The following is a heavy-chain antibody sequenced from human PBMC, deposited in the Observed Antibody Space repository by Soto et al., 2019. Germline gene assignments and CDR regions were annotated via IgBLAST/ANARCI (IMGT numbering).Heavy chain of an antibody. Sequence: PSETLSLTCAVYGGSFSGYYWSWIRQPPGKGLEWIGEINHSGSTNYNPSLKSRVTISVDTSKNQFSLKLSSVTAADTAVYYCARQEYYDSSGYLLDWGQGTLVTVSS. CDR2: INHSGST. J-gene: IGHJ4*02. D-gene: IGHD3-22*01. CDR3: ARQEYYDSSGYLLD. V-gene: IGHV4-34*01. CDR1: GGSFSGYY.